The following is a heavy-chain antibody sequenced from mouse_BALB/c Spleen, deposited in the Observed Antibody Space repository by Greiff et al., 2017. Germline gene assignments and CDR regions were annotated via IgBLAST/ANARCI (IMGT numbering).Heavy chain of an antibody. CDR1: GYTFTSYD. V-gene: IGHV1-85*01. CDR3: AREDDGYFC. CDR2: IFPGDGST. J-gene: IGHJ2*01. Sequence: VQLQESAAELARPGASVKLSCKASGYTFTSYDINWVRQRPEQGLAWIGWIFPGDGSTKYNEKFTGKATLTTDKSSSTAYMQLSRLTSEDSAVYFCAREDDGYFCWGQGTTLTVSS. D-gene: IGHD2-3*01.